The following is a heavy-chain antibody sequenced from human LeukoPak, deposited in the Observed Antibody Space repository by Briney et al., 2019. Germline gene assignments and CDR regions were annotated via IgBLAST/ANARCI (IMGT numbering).Heavy chain of an antibody. J-gene: IGHJ4*02. V-gene: IGHV7-4-1*01. CDR3: VRTDFPIAAVGPWGYFFDY. Sequence: WASVKVSCKASGYTFTRYAMNWVRQAPGQGLEWMGWINTNTGNPTYAQGFTGRFVFSLDTSVSTAYLQIYSLKAEDTAVYYCVRTDFPIAAVGPWGYFFDYWGQGTLVTVSS. D-gene: IGHD6-13*01. CDR2: INTNTGNP. CDR1: GYTFTRYA.